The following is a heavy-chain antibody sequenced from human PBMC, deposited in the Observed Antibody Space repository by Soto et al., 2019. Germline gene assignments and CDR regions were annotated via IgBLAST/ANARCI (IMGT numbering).Heavy chain of an antibody. V-gene: IGHV4-34*01. CDR2: INHSGST. D-gene: IGHD6-13*01. Sequence: PXESLSLXCAVYSGSFSGYYWSWIRQPPGKGLEWIGEINHSGSTNYNPSLKSRVTISVDTSKNQFSLKLSSVTAADTAVYYCARSVAGTVIIYYYGMDVWGQGTTVTVSS. CDR3: ARSVAGTVIIYYYGMDV. CDR1: SGSFSGYY. J-gene: IGHJ6*02.